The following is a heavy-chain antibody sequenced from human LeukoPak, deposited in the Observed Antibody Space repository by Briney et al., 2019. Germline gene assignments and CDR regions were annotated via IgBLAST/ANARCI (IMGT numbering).Heavy chain of an antibody. J-gene: IGHJ4*02. V-gene: IGHV3-30-3*01. CDR2: ISYDGSNK. CDR1: GFTFSSYA. D-gene: IGHD5-18*01. CDR3: ARGLDTSDFDY. Sequence: PGGSLRLSCAASGFTFSSYAMHWVRQAPGKGLEWVAVISYDGSNKYYADSVKGRFTISRDNSKNTLYLQMNSLRAEDTAAYYCARGLDTSDFDYWGQGTLVTVSS.